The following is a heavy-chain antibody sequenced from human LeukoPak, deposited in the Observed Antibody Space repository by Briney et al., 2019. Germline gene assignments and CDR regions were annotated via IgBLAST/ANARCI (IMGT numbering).Heavy chain of an antibody. V-gene: IGHV3-23*01. Sequence: GGSLRLSCAPSGFTFSSYAMSWVRSAQGGGLEWASAISGSGGSTYYADSVKGRFTISRDNSKNTLYLEMNSLRAEDTAVYYCAINIVVVPAAMRGGEYWGQGTLVTVSS. CDR2: ISGSGGST. CDR3: AINIVVVPAAMRGGEY. CDR1: GFTFSSYA. J-gene: IGHJ4*02. D-gene: IGHD2-2*01.